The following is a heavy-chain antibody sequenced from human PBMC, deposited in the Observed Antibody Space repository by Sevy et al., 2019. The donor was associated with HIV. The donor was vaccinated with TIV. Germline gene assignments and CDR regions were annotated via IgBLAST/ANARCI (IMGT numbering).Heavy chain of an antibody. CDR2: FDPEDGET. J-gene: IGHJ4*02. D-gene: IGHD2-15*01. Sequence: ASVKVSCKVSGYTLTELSMHWVRQAPGKGLEWMGGFDPEDGETIYAQKFQGRVTMTEETSTDTAYMELSSLRSEDTAVYYCATGDCSGGSCYCFDYWGQGTLVTVSS. CDR1: GYTLTELS. CDR3: ATGDCSGGSCYCFDY. V-gene: IGHV1-24*01.